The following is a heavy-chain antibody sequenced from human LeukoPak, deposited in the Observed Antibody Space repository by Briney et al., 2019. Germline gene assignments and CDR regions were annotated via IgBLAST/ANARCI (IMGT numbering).Heavy chain of an antibody. D-gene: IGHD1-26*01. J-gene: IGHJ4*02. CDR3: AIGRQTRGYQFDY. CDR1: GGTFSSYA. CDR2: IIPIFGTA. V-gene: IGHV1-69*13. Sequence: ASVKVSCKPSGGTFSSYAISWVRQAPGQGLEWMGGIIPIFGTANYAQKFQGRVTITADESTSTAYMELSSLRSENTAVYYCAIGRQTRGYQFDYWGQGTLVTVSS.